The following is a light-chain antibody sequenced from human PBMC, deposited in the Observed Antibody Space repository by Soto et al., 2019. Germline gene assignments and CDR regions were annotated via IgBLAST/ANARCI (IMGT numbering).Light chain of an antibody. Sequence: DIQMTQSPSALSASVGDRVTITCRASESASKWVAWYQQKPGKAPKLLIYKASTLKSGVPSRFSGSGSGTEFTLTISSLQPDDFATYYCQHYNSYSEAFGQGTKVDI. CDR3: QHYNSYSEA. CDR2: KAS. CDR1: ESASKW. J-gene: IGKJ1*01. V-gene: IGKV1-5*03.